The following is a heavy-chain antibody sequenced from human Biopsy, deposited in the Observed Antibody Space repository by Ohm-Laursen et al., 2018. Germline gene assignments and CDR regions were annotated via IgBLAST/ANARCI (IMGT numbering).Heavy chain of an antibody. CDR3: ASDRNGDAAGFDY. CDR2: IDSSAAST. D-gene: IGHD4-17*01. V-gene: IGHV3-23*01. CDR1: GFTFNNYA. Sequence: SLRLSCAASGFTFNNYAMNWVRQAPGKGLDWVSSIDSSAASTFYADSVKGRFTISRDNSKNTLFLQMNSLRAADTAIYYCASDRNGDAAGFDYWGQGTPVTVSS. J-gene: IGHJ4*02.